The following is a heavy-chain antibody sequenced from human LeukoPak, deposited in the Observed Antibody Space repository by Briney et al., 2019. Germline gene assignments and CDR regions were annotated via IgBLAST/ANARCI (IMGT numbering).Heavy chain of an antibody. CDR1: GGTFSSYA. J-gene: IGHJ4*02. Sequence: EASVKVSCKASGGTFSSYAISWVRQAPGQGLEWMGGIIPIFGTANYAQKFQGRVTITADESTSTAYMELSSLRSEDTAVYYCARGSGGWSHFGYWGQGTLVTVSS. CDR2: IIPIFGTA. D-gene: IGHD6-19*01. V-gene: IGHV1-69*13. CDR3: ARGSGGWSHFGY.